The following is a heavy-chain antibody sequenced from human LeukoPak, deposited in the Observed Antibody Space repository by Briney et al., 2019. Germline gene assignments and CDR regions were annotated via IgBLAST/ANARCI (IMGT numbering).Heavy chain of an antibody. Sequence: GASVKVSCRASGYTFTSYGISWVRQAPGQGLEWMGIINPSGGSTSYAQKFQGRVTMTRDTSTSTVYMELSSLRSEDTAVYYCARDPRAQDGGSGFDYWGQGTLVTVSS. CDR3: ARDPRAQDGGSGFDY. CDR1: GYTFTSYG. J-gene: IGHJ4*02. V-gene: IGHV1-46*01. D-gene: IGHD6-19*01. CDR2: INPSGGST.